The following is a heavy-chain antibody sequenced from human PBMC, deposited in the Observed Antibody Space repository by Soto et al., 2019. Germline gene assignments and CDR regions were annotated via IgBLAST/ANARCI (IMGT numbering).Heavy chain of an antibody. J-gene: IGHJ4*02. CDR2: ISGGGDTT. V-gene: IGHV3-23*01. D-gene: IGHD3-10*02. CDR3: AKGRGCSGSLTSSVDF. CDR1: GFTFNNYA. Sequence: EVQLLESGGGLVQPGGSLRLSCAASGFTFNNYAMTWVRQAPGKGLEWVSAISGGGDTTYYADSAKGRFTVSRDGSKNTMYLHMSSLSAKDTALYYCAKGRGCSGSLTSSVDFWGQGTLVTVSS.